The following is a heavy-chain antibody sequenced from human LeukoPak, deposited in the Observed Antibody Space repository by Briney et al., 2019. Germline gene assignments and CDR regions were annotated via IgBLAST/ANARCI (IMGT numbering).Heavy chain of an antibody. D-gene: IGHD4-17*01. CDR1: GYTFTSYG. J-gene: IGHJ5*02. V-gene: IGHV1-18*01. Sequence: GASVKVSCKASGYTFTSYGISWVRQAPGQGLEWMGWISAYNGNTNYAQKLQGRATMTTDTSTSTAYMELRSLRSDDTAVYYCARVRHDYGDYGVSWFDPWGQGTLVTVSS. CDR2: ISAYNGNT. CDR3: ARVRHDYGDYGVSWFDP.